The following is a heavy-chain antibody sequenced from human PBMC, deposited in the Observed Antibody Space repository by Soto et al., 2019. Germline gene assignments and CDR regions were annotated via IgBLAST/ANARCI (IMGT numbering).Heavy chain of an antibody. V-gene: IGHV4-30-4*01. CDR2: IYNSGNT. J-gene: IGHJ5*02. D-gene: IGHD2-15*01. CDR3: ATRPPQIVVTLLPFPS. Sequence: SETLSLTCTVSGVSISSGDYYWSWIRQTPGKGLGWMGDIYNSGNTYYNPSLKSRVTISVDTPKNQFSLKLSSMTAADTAVYYCATRPPQIVVTLLPFPSWGQGTPVTVSS. CDR1: GVSISSGDYY.